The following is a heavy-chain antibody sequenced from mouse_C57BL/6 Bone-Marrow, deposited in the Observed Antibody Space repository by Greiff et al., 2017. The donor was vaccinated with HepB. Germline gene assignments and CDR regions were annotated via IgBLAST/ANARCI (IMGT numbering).Heavy chain of an antibody. Sequence: QVQLQQSGAELVKPGASVKMSCKASGYTFTSYWITWVKQRPGQGLEWIGDIYPGSGSTNYNEKFKSKATLTVDTSSSTAYMQLSSLTSEDSAVYYCARSALITTVVEYWGQGTTLTVAS. J-gene: IGHJ2*01. CDR1: GYTFTSYW. V-gene: IGHV1-55*01. D-gene: IGHD1-1*01. CDR2: IYPGSGST. CDR3: ARSALITTVVEY.